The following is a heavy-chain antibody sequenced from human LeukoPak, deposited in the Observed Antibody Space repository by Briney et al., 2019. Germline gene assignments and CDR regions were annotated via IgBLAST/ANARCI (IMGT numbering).Heavy chain of an antibody. V-gene: IGHV1-3*01. D-gene: IGHD6-19*01. Sequence: GASVKVPCKASGYTFTNFAMHWVRQAPGQRLEWMGWINAGNGDTKYSQKFQGRVTITRDTSASTAYMELSSLRSDDTAVYYCARDQIAVAAGDYWGQGTLVTVSS. CDR1: GYTFTNFA. CDR2: INAGNGDT. J-gene: IGHJ4*02. CDR3: ARDQIAVAAGDY.